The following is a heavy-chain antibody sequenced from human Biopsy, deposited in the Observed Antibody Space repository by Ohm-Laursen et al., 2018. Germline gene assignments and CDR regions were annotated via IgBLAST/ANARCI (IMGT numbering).Heavy chain of an antibody. CDR3: ARTLVDCTSGTCYDVGDGMDV. Sequence: SSVKVSCKASGGTFTRYAMHWVRQAPGQGLEWMGRIISVHDIANYAQKFQGRVTITADKSTSTAYMELRNLRSEDTAVYHCARTLVDCTSGTCYDVGDGMDVWGQGTTVIVSS. CDR2: IISVHDIA. D-gene: IGHD2-15*01. CDR1: GGTFTRYA. V-gene: IGHV1-69*04. J-gene: IGHJ6*02.